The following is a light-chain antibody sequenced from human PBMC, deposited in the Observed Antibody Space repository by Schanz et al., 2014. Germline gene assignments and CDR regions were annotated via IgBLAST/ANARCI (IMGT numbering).Light chain of an antibody. CDR3: HQYHDWPPHT. Sequence: EIVLTQSPATLSLSPGERATLSCRASQSVSSYLAWYQQKPGQAPRLLIYDTSSRANGIPDRFSGSGSGTDFTLTISRLEPEDFAVYYCHQYHDWPPHTFGQGTKLEIK. V-gene: IGKV3-11*01. CDR1: QSVSSY. CDR2: DTS. J-gene: IGKJ2*01.